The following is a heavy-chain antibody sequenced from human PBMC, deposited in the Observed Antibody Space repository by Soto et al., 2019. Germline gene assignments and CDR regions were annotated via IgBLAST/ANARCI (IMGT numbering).Heavy chain of an antibody. CDR2: KYYSGIS. D-gene: IGHD1-26*01. CDR3: VREDMSGTYYFDA. Sequence: QVHLQESGPGLLKPSETLSLTCTVTRCSVSRQTHFWTWIRQPPGKGLEWIGYKYYSGISNYNPSLQSRVTISVDTSKNQFSLRLTSVTAADTAVYFCVREDMSGTYYFDAWGQGALVTVAS. V-gene: IGHV4-61*01. CDR1: RCSVSRQTHF. J-gene: IGHJ4*02.